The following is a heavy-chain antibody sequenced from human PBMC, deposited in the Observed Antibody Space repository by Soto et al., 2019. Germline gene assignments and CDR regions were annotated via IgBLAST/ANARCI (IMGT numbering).Heavy chain of an antibody. V-gene: IGHV3-7*01. J-gene: IGHJ4*02. Sequence: GGSLRLSCAASGFTFSSYWMSWVRQAPGKGLEWVANIKQDGSEKYYVDSVKGRFTISRDNAKNSLYLQMNSLRAEDTAVYYCARDYAGYCSGGSCYYFDYWGQGTLVTVSS. CDR3: ARDYAGYCSGGSCYYFDY. CDR2: IKQDGSEK. CDR1: GFTFSSYW. D-gene: IGHD2-15*01.